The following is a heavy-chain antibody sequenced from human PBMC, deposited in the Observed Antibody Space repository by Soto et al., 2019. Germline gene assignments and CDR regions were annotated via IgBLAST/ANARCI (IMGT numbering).Heavy chain of an antibody. J-gene: IGHJ5*02. CDR2: INHSGTT. V-gene: IGHV4-38-2*01. CDR3: ARHWRVEAVPGTFWFDP. Sequence: SETLSLTCDVSGFSISSGYYWGWIRQPPKKGLEWIGSINHSGTTSYNPSLKSRVTILVDTSKSQFSLKLNSVTAADTAIYYCARHWRVEAVPGTFWFDPWGQGTHVTVSS. D-gene: IGHD6-19*01. CDR1: GFSISSGYY.